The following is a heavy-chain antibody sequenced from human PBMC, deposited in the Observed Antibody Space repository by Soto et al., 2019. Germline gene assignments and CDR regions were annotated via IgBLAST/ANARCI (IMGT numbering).Heavy chain of an antibody. CDR2: IFWNDDD. Sequence: SGPTLVNPTQTLTLTCTLSGFSLTRTGVGVGWIRQPPGKALEWLALIFWNDDDRYSPSLKNRLTITKDTSKNQVVLTMTNMDPVDTATYYCAHVLFGEHCDSTSCLKPFDVWGQGTMVTVSS. J-gene: IGHJ3*01. V-gene: IGHV2-5*01. CDR1: GFSLTRTGVG. D-gene: IGHD2-2*01. CDR3: AHVLFGEHCDSTSCLKPFDV.